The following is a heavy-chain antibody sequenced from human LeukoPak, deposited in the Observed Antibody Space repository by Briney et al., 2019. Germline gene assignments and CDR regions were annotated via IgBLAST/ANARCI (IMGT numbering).Heavy chain of an antibody. CDR1: GGSISGYY. V-gene: IGHV4-34*01. J-gene: IGHJ6*03. Sequence: SETLSLTCTVSGGSISGYYWSWIRQPPGKGLEWIGEINHSGSTNYNPSLKSRVTISVDTSKNQFSLKLSSVTAADTAVYYCARERGCSGGSCCSFMGRYYYYYYMDVWGKGTTVTVSS. D-gene: IGHD2-15*01. CDR2: INHSGST. CDR3: ARERGCSGGSCCSFMGRYYYYYYMDV.